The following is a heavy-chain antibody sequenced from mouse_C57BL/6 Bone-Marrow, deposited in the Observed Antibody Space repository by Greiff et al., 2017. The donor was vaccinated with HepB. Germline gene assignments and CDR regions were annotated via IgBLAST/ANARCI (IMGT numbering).Heavy chain of an antibody. V-gene: IGHV1-26*01. CDR1: GYTFTDYY. D-gene: IGHD2-14*01. CDR3: ARSEIRTSAWFAY. J-gene: IGHJ3*01. CDR2: INPNNGGT. Sequence: VQLQQSGPELVKPGASVKISCKASGYTFTDYYMNWVKQSHGKSLEWIGDINPNNGGTSYNQKFKGKATLTVDKSSSTAYMELRSLTSEDSAVYYCARSEIRTSAWFAYWGQGTLVTVSA.